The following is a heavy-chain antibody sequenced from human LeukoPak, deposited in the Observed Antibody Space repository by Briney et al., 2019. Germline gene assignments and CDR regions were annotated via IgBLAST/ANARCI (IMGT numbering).Heavy chain of an antibody. CDR1: GFSIKSGYH. J-gene: IGHJ4*02. Sequence: SETLSLTCTVSGFSIKSGYHWGWIRQAPGKGLEWIANIHRSGSTYYNPSLRSRVTMSVGTSKNQFSLKLTSVTATDTAVYYCARINWNPDYWGQGTLVTVSS. CDR3: ARINWNPDY. CDR2: IHRSGST. V-gene: IGHV4-38-2*02. D-gene: IGHD1-1*01.